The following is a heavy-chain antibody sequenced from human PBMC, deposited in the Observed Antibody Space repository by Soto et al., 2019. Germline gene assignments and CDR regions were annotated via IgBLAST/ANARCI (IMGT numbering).Heavy chain of an antibody. Sequence: QVQLQESGPGLVKPSQTLSLTCAVSGGSITRDNFFWNWIRQRPGKGLEWIGYIYHSGATYYNPSLRGPVVISIDEATTHFSLNLTSVTAADTAVYYCAKFEDGGSSGFYYYSGMDVWGQGTTVTVSS. CDR2: IYHSGAT. J-gene: IGHJ6*02. CDR3: AKFEDGGSSGFYYYSGMDV. D-gene: IGHD2-15*01. V-gene: IGHV4-31*11. CDR1: GGSITRDNFF.